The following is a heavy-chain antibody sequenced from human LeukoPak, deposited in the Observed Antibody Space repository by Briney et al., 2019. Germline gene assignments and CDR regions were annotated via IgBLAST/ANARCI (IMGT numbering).Heavy chain of an antibody. CDR3: AKDGYSSSSRFDY. Sequence: GGSLRLSCAASGFTFSSYAMSWVRQAPGKGLEWVSAISGSGGSTYYADSVKGRFTISRDNSKNTLYLQVNSLRAEDTAVYYCAKDGYSSSSRFDYWGQGTLVTVSS. J-gene: IGHJ4*02. CDR2: ISGSGGST. D-gene: IGHD6-13*01. V-gene: IGHV3-23*01. CDR1: GFTFSSYA.